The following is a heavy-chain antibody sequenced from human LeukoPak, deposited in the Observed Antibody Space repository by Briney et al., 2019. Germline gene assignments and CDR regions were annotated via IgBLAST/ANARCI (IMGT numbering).Heavy chain of an antibody. CDR1: GYTFTNYA. V-gene: IGHV1-2*02. CDR2: INPNNGGT. Sequence: ASVKVSCKASGYTFTNYAMNWVRQAPGQGLEWMGWINPNNGGTNYAQTFQGRVTMTRDTSISTASMELSRLRSDDSAVYFCARYSNSGGDYWGQGSLVTVSS. J-gene: IGHJ4*02. CDR3: ARYSNSGGDY. D-gene: IGHD7-27*01.